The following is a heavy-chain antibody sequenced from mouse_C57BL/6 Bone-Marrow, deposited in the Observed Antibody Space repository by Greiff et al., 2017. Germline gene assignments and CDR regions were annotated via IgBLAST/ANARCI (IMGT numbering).Heavy chain of an antibody. CDR2: IYPRDGST. Sequence: QVQLQQSGPELVKPGASVKLSCKASGYTFTSYGINWVKQRPGQGLEWIGWIYPRDGSTKYNEKFKGKATLTVDTSSSTAYMELHSLTSEDSAVYFCASESIVLLRCYCDVGGTGTTVTVSS. D-gene: IGHD1-1*01. CDR3: ASESIVLLRCYCDV. CDR1: GYTFTSYG. J-gene: IGHJ1*03. V-gene: IGHV1-85*01.